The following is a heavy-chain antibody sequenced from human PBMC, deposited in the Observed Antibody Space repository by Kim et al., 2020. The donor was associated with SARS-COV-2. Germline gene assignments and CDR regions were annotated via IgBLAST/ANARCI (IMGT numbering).Heavy chain of an antibody. J-gene: IGHJ4*02. CDR1: GGSMSSYY. D-gene: IGHD2-15*01. CDR2: IYYSGTT. Sequence: SETLSLTYTVSGGSMSSYYWSWIRQPPGRGLEHIGYIYYSGTTKYNPSLESRVTMSVDTSKNQFSLKLTSVTAADMAVYYCARTPDRGGFDYWGQGTLVTVSS. V-gene: IGHV4-59*13. CDR3: ARTPDRGGFDY.